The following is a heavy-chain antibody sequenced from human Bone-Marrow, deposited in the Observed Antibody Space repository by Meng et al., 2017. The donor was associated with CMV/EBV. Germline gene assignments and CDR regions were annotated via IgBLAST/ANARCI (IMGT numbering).Heavy chain of an antibody. J-gene: IGHJ4*03. Sequence: ASVKVSCKASGYAFADYSLHWVRQAPGQGLEWMGWINPNSGDTSYAQKFQGRVTMTRDTSTSTVYMELSSLRSEDTAVYYCARGTPYCSSTSCYSGDFDYWGQGTTVTVSS. CDR2: INPNSGDT. CDR1: GYAFADYS. V-gene: IGHV1-2*02. D-gene: IGHD2-2*02. CDR3: ARGTPYCSSTSCYSGDFDY.